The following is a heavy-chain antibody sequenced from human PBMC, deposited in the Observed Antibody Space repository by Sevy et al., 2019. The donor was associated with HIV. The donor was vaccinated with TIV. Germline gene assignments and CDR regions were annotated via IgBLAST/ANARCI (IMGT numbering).Heavy chain of an antibody. CDR2: ISGSGGST. CDR1: GFTFSSYA. D-gene: IGHD3-9*01. J-gene: IGHJ5*02. Sequence: GGSLRLSCAASGFTFSSYAMSWVRQAPGKGLEWVSAISGSGGSTYYADFGKGRFTISRVNSKNTQYLEMNSLSAEVTAVYYCAKEYYDILTGYSPNWFDPWCQGTLVTVSS. V-gene: IGHV3-23*01. CDR3: AKEYYDILTGYSPNWFDP.